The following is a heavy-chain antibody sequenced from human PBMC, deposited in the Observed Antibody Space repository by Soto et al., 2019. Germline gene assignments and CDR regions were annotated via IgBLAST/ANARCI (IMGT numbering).Heavy chain of an antibody. CDR3: AREDYYDNSAYPFNY. V-gene: IGHV1-2*02. D-gene: IGHD3-22*01. CDR2: VNPNSGGT. J-gene: IGHJ4*02. Sequence: ASVKVSCKTCGYTFTGYFIHWVRKAPGQGLEWMGWVNPNSGGTNYAQKFQGRVTMTRDTSISTAYMELSRLRSDDTAVYYCAREDYYDNSAYPFNYWGQGTLVTVSS. CDR1: GYTFTGYF.